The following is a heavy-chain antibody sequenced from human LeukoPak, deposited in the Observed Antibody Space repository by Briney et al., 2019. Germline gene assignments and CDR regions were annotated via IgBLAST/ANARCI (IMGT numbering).Heavy chain of an antibody. CDR3: ARAGYSGGYYLGY. Sequence: PSETLSLTCTVSGGSINNYYWSWIRQPAGKGLEWIGRIYTSGSTNYNPSLKSRVTMSIDTSKNQFSLKLSSLTAADTAVYYCARAGYSGGYYLGYWGQGTLVTVSS. V-gene: IGHV4-4*07. J-gene: IGHJ4*02. D-gene: IGHD5-12*01. CDR2: IYTSGST. CDR1: GGSINNYY.